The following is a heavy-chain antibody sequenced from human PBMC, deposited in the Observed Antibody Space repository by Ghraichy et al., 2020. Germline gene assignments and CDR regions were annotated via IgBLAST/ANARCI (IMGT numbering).Heavy chain of an antibody. J-gene: IGHJ5*02. CDR3: ARGGHCSSTSCPRRTWFAP. V-gene: IGHV3-48*01. D-gene: IGHD2-2*01. CDR1: GFTFSTYV. Sequence: SCAASGFTFSTYVMNWVRQAPVKGLEWVSYISSSSSTIYYADSVKGRFSISRDNVENSLYLQMNSLRAEDTAVYYCARGGHCSSTSCPRRTWFAPCGRGTLVTASS. CDR2: ISSSSSTI.